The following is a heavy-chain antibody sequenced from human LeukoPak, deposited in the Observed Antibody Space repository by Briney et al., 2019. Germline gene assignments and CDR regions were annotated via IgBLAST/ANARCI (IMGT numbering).Heavy chain of an antibody. J-gene: IGHJ5*02. D-gene: IGHD2-21*02. CDR2: IYHSGST. CDR1: GYSISSGYY. CDR3: ARRHGDYNWFDP. Sequence: SETLSLTCAVSGYSISSGYYWGWIRQPPGKGLEWIGSIYHSGSTHYNPSLKSRVTISVDTSKNQFSLKLSSVTAADTAVYYCARRHGDYNWFDPWGQGTLVTVSS. V-gene: IGHV4-38-2*01.